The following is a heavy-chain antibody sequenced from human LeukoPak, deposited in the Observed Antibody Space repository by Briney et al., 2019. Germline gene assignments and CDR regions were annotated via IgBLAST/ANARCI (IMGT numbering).Heavy chain of an antibody. Sequence: PGGSLRLSCAASGFSFEGYVMHWVRQAPGKGLEWVSLVGGDGGAYYADSVKGRFTISRDNSKNSLYLQMNSLRTEDTALYYCAKDDVLTRFDYWGQGTLVIVSS. CDR2: VGGDGGA. J-gene: IGHJ4*02. CDR3: AKDDVLTRFDY. CDR1: GFSFEGYV. D-gene: IGHD4/OR15-4a*01. V-gene: IGHV3-43*02.